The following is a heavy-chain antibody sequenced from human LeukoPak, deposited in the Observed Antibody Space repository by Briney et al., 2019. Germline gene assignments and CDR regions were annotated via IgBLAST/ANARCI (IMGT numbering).Heavy chain of an antibody. V-gene: IGHV4-59*01. CDR3: ARDRQATTAYDAFDI. CDR1: GGSISSDY. D-gene: IGHD4-17*01. Sequence: SETLSLTCTVSGGSISSDYWSWIRQPPGKGLEWIGYIYYSGSTKYNSSLKSRVTISVDTSKNQFSLKLSSVTAADTAVYYCARDRQATTAYDAFDIWGRGTMVTVSS. CDR2: IYYSGST. J-gene: IGHJ3*02.